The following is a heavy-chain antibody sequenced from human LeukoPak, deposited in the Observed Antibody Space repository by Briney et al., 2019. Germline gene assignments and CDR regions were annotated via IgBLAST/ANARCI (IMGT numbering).Heavy chain of an antibody. Sequence: PGGSLRLSCAASGFTFSSYGMHWVRQAPGKGLEWVAVISYDGSNKYYADSVKGRFTISRDNSKNTLYLQMNSLRAEDTAVYYCAKDRSRDSEVLDYWGQGTLVTVSS. D-gene: IGHD2-15*01. CDR1: GFTFSSYG. CDR3: AKDRSRDSEVLDY. J-gene: IGHJ4*02. V-gene: IGHV3-30*18. CDR2: ISYDGSNK.